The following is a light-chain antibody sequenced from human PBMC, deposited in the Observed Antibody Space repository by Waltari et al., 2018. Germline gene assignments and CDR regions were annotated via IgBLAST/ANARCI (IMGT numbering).Light chain of an antibody. J-gene: IGKJ4*01. CDR2: KSS. Sequence: DSQMTQSPSTLSASVGYRATMTFRHNQSIESWLAWYQQKPGQAPKVIIYKSSTLETGVPSRFSGTGFGTEFTLTISSRQPDDFATYYCQQYHTDFLAFGGGTNVEIK. V-gene: IGKV1-5*03. CDR3: QQYHTDFLA. CDR1: QSIESW.